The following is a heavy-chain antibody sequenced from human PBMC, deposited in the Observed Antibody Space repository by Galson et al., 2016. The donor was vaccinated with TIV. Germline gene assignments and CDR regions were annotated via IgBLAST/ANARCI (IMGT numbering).Heavy chain of an antibody. CDR1: GFIFDDYT. CDR3: GKDIDTGLFSAMDV. Sequence: SLRLSCAASGFIFDDYTMHWVRQSPGKGLEWVSGINRNSGRIGYADSVKGRFTISRDNAKSSLYLQMNSLRVEDAAVYCCGKDIDTGLFSAMDVWGQGTTVTVSS. V-gene: IGHV3-9*01. CDR2: INRNSGRI. J-gene: IGHJ6*02. D-gene: IGHD3-9*01.